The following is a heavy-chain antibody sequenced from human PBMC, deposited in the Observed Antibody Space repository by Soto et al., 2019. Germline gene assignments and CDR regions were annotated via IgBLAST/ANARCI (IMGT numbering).Heavy chain of an antibody. J-gene: IGHJ4*02. Sequence: QLQLQESGSGLVKPSQTLSLPCAVSGGSISSGGYSWSWIRQPPEKGLEWIGYIYNSGSTYYNQSLKSRVNLLVDRVKNQFSLKLSSVTGEETAVYYCARCEVVARGYWGQGTLVTVSS. CDR1: GGSISSGGYS. CDR3: ARCEVVARGY. D-gene: IGHD2-15*01. V-gene: IGHV4-30-2*01. CDR2: IYNSGST.